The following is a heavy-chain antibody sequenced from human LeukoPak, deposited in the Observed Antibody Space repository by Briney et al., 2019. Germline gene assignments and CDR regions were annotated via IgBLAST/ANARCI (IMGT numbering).Heavy chain of an antibody. CDR3: AKASPPFTIFGVVTKNV. D-gene: IGHD3-3*01. V-gene: IGHV3-23*01. Sequence: GGSLRLSCAASGFTLSSYAMSWVRQAPGKGLEWVSAISDTGNTYHADSVKGRFTISRDSSKNTLFLQMNRLRPEDAAVYYCAKASPPFTIFGVVTKNVWGQGTLVTVSS. CDR2: ISDTGNT. CDR1: GFTLSSYA. J-gene: IGHJ4*02.